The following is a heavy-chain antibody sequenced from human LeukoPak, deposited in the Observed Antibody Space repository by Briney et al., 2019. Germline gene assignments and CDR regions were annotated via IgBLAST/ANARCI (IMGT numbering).Heavy chain of an antibody. V-gene: IGHV1-8*01. CDR2: MNPNSGNT. J-gene: IGHJ4*02. Sequence: ASVKVPCKASGYTFTTYDLNWVRQATGQGLEWMGWMNPNSGNTGYAQKFQGRVTMTSNTSISTAYMELNNLTSEDTAVYYCARRIRGAPTDHWGQGTLVTVSS. D-gene: IGHD3-10*01. CDR1: GYTFTTYD. CDR3: ARRIRGAPTDH.